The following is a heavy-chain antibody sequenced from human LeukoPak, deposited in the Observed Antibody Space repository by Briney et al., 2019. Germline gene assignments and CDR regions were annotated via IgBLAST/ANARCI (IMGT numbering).Heavy chain of an antibody. Sequence: GGSLRLSCATSGFAFKKYAMYWVRQAPGKGLEWVSGISDNGGSTYFTDSVKGRFTVSRDNSKNTLYLQMDSLRAEDTAVYYCAQSGSFYFPFDYWGQGTLVTVSS. D-gene: IGHD1-26*01. CDR1: GFAFKKYA. CDR2: ISDNGGST. J-gene: IGHJ4*02. V-gene: IGHV3-23*01. CDR3: AQSGSFYFPFDY.